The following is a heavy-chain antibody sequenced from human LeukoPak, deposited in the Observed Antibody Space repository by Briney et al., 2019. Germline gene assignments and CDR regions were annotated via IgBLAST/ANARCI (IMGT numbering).Heavy chain of an antibody. J-gene: IGHJ4*02. Sequence: SETLSLTCTVSGASISSSSYYWGWIRQPPGKGLEWIGSIYYSGSTYYNPSLKSRVTISLGTSKNQFSLTLSSVTAADTAVYYCARGDSSWHYWGQGTLVTVSS. V-gene: IGHV4-39*07. D-gene: IGHD6-13*01. CDR1: GASISSSSYY. CDR3: ARGDSSWHY. CDR2: IYYSGST.